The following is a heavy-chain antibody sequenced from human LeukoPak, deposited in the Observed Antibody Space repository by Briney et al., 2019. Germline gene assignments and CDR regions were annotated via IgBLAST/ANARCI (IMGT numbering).Heavy chain of an antibody. V-gene: IGHV3-23*01. CDR2: ISGSGGST. CDR3: AKDLGGSYYDILTGYFRGDAFDM. J-gene: IGHJ3*02. CDR1: GFTFSSYG. Sequence: GGSLRLSCAASGFTFSSYGMSWVRQPPGKGLEWVSAISGSGGSTYYADSVKGRFTISRDNSKNTLYLQMNSLRAEATAVYYCAKDLGGSYYDILTGYFRGDAFDMWGQGTMVTVSS. D-gene: IGHD3-9*01.